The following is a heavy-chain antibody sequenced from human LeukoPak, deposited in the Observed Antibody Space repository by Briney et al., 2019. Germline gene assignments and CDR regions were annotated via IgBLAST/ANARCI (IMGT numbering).Heavy chain of an antibody. D-gene: IGHD2-8*02. CDR1: GGSISSYY. CDR2: IYYSGST. J-gene: IGHJ1*01. Sequence: SETLSLTCTVSGGSISSYYWGWIRQPPGKGLEWIGYIYYSGSTNYNPSLKSRVTISVDTSKNQFSLKLSSVTAADTAVYYCATALVVHGYFQHWGQGTLVTVSS. CDR3: ATALVVHGYFQH. V-gene: IGHV4-59*08.